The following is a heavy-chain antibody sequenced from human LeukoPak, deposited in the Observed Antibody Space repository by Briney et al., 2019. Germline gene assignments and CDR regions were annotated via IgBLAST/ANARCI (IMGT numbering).Heavy chain of an antibody. D-gene: IGHD2-2*01. CDR2: IIPIFGTA. CDR3: ARSSRYCSSTSCYDSYYYYYMDV. J-gene: IGHJ6*03. CDR1: GGTFISYA. V-gene: IGHV1-69*01. Sequence: SSVKVSCKASGGTFISYAISWVRQAPGQGLEWMGGIIPIFGTANYAQKFQGRVTITADESTSTAYMELSSLRSEDTAVYYCARSSRYCSSTSCYDSYYYYYMDVWGKGTTVTVSS.